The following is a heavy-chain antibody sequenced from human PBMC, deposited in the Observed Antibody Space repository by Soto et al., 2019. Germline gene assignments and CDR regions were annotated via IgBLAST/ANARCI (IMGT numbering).Heavy chain of an antibody. Sequence: QLHLVQSGAVVKKPGASVTVSCSASGYPVTAYYMHWVRQAPGRGLEWMGGINPATGAAKYTQTFQGRVTMTRDTSTGTVFRELSGLTSEDTAVFYRARGGGVGVAGSAAFDMWGQGTLVTVSS. V-gene: IGHV1-2*02. CDR1: GYPVTAYY. J-gene: IGHJ3*02. CDR3: ARGGGVGVAGSAAFDM. CDR2: INPATGAA. D-gene: IGHD3-3*01.